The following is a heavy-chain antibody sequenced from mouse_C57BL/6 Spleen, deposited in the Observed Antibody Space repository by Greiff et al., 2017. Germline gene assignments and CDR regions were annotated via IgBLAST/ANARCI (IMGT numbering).Heavy chain of an antibody. V-gene: IGHV1-69*01. Sequence: QVQLQQPGAELVMPGASVKLSCKASGYTFTSYWMHWVKQRPGQGLEWIGEIDPSDSYTNYNQKFKGKSTLTVDKSSSTAYMQLSSLTSEDSAVYYCARSGTTVVPYYAMDYWGQGTSVTVSS. J-gene: IGHJ4*01. CDR1: GYTFTSYW. D-gene: IGHD1-1*01. CDR2: IDPSDSYT. CDR3: ARSGTTVVPYYAMDY.